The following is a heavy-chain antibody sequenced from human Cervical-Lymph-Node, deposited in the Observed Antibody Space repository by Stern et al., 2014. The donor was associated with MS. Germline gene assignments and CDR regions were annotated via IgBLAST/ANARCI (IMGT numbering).Heavy chain of an antibody. D-gene: IGHD6-19*01. CDR1: GFSLSKYW. Sequence: EVQLVESGGGLVQPGGSLRLSCAASGFSLSKYWMTWVRQAPGKGLEWVANIKQDGSNKYYVDSVKGRFTISRDNAKNTLYLQMNSLRDEDSAMYYCARDLDLEYSGAWYDAYDIWGRGTMVTV. CDR3: ARDLDLEYSGAWYDAYDI. CDR2: IKQDGSNK. J-gene: IGHJ3*02. V-gene: IGHV3-7*01.